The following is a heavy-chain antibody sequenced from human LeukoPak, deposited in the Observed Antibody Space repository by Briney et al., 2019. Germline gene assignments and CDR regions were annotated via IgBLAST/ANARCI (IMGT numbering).Heavy chain of an antibody. Sequence: SETLSLTCTVSGGSISSYYWSWIRQPPGKGLEWIGYIYYSGSTNYNPSLKSRVTISVDTSKNQFSLKLSSVTAADTAVYYCASGYSSGQYYFDYWGQGTLVAVSS. D-gene: IGHD6-19*01. CDR2: IYYSGST. J-gene: IGHJ4*02. V-gene: IGHV4-59*01. CDR1: GGSISSYY. CDR3: ASGYSSGQYYFDY.